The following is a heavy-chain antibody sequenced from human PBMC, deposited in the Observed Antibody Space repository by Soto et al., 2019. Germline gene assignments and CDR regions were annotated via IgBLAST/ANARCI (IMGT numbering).Heavy chain of an antibody. Sequence: QLQLQESGPGLVKPSETLSLTCTVSGGSISSSSYYWGWIRQPPGKGLEWIGSIYYSGSTYYNPSLKCRVTISVDTSKNQFSLKLSSVTAADTAVYYCARTVLRYFDWLLYPYGMDVWGQGTTVTVSS. J-gene: IGHJ6*02. D-gene: IGHD3-9*01. CDR1: GGSISSSSYY. CDR3: ARTVLRYFDWLLYPYGMDV. V-gene: IGHV4-39*01. CDR2: IYYSGST.